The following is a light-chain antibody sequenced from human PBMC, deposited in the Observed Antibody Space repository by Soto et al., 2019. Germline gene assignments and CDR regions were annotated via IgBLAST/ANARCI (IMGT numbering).Light chain of an antibody. CDR2: EGN. CDR1: VSDVGSFGP. CDR3: CSYVGARTDV. J-gene: IGLJ1*01. Sequence: QSALTQPASVSGSPGQSITISCTGSVSDVGSFGPVSWFQQHPGQVPKLIIYEGNRRPSGVSSRFSGYKSANTASLTISGLQAEDEADYYCCSYVGARTDVFGAGTKLTVL. V-gene: IGLV2-23*01.